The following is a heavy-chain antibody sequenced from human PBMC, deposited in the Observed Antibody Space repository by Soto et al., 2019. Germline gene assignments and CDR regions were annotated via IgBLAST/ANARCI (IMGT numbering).Heavy chain of an antibody. CDR1: GFTFSSYS. D-gene: IGHD2-2*01. CDR3: AREYCSSTSCYATIWSY. V-gene: IGHV3-21*01. J-gene: IGHJ4*02. CDR2: ISSSSSYI. Sequence: GGSLRLSCAASGFTFSSYSMNWVRQAPGKGLEWVSSISSSSSYIYYADSVKGRFTISRDNAKNSLYLQMNSLRAEDTAVYYCAREYCSSTSCYATIWSYWGQGTLVTVSS.